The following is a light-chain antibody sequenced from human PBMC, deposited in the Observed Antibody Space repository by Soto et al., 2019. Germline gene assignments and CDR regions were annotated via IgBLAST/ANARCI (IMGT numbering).Light chain of an antibody. CDR3: QQYYSTLT. J-gene: IGKJ4*01. CDR2: WAS. V-gene: IGKV4-1*01. Sequence: DIVMTQSPDSLTVSLGERATINCKSSQSVLYSSNNKNYLAWYQQKPGQSPKLLIYWASTRESGVPDRFSGSGFGTDFTLTISSLQAEDVAVYYCQQYYSTLTFGGGTKVEIK. CDR1: QSVLYSSNNKNY.